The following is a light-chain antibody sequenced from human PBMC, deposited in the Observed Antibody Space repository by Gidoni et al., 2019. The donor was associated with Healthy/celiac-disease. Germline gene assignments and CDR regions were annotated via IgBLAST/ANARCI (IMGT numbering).Light chain of an antibody. CDR2: GAS. CDR3: QQYGSSPPNT. Sequence: LLTQSPGTLSLSPGERATLSCRASQSVSSSYLAWYQQKPGQAPRLLIYGASSRATGSPDRFSGSGSGTDVTRTISRLEPEDFAVYYCQQYGSSPPNTFGQGTKLEIK. J-gene: IGKJ2*01. V-gene: IGKV3-20*01. CDR1: QSVSSSY.